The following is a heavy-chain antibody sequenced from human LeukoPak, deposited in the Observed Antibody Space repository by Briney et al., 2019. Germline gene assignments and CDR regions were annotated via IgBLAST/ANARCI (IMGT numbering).Heavy chain of an antibody. V-gene: IGHV3-21*01. Sequence: GGSLRLSCVASGFDFKTYNMNWVRQAPGKGLEWVSSISGNSIYIYYADSVKGRFTISRDNAKNSLYLQMSSLRVADTAVYYCASFETVAAYPFDYWGQGTLVTVSS. CDR1: GFDFKTYN. D-gene: IGHD6-19*01. J-gene: IGHJ4*02. CDR3: ASFETVAAYPFDY. CDR2: ISGNSIYI.